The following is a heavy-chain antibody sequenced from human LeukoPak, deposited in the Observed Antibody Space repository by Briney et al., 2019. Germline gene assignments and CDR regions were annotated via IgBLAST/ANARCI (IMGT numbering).Heavy chain of an antibody. V-gene: IGHV1-46*01. D-gene: IGHD3-9*01. J-gene: IGHJ5*02. CDR3: ARDKVFWHSFDP. Sequence: ASVKVSCKASGYTFTSYYMHWVRQAPGQGLEWMGIINPSGGSTSYAQKFQGRVTMTRDMSTSTVYMELSSLRSDDTAVYYCARDKVFWHSFDPWGQGTLVTVSS. CDR2: INPSGGST. CDR1: GYTFTSYY.